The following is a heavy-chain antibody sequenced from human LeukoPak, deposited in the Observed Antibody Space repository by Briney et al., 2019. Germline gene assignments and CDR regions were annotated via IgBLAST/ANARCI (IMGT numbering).Heavy chain of an antibody. CDR2: ISSSSSYI. Sequence: GGSLRLSCAASGFTFSSYSMNWVRQAPGKGLECVSSISSSSSYIYYADSVKGRFTISRDNAKNSLYLQMNSLRAEDTAVYYCARAPYYYDSGTIDYWGQGTLVTVSS. CDR1: GFTFSSYS. V-gene: IGHV3-21*01. J-gene: IGHJ4*02. D-gene: IGHD3-22*01. CDR3: ARAPYYYDSGTIDY.